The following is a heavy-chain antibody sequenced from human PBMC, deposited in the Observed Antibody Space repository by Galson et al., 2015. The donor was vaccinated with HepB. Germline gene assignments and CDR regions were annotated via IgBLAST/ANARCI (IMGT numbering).Heavy chain of an antibody. CDR2: ISYDGSNK. CDR1: GFTFSSYA. CDR3: ARDIDSGGDFHYYYGMDV. D-gene: IGHD2-21*01. Sequence: SLRLSCAASGFTFSSYAMHWVRQAPGKGLEWVAVISYDGSNKYYADSVKGRFTISRDNSKNTLYLQMNSLRAEDTAVYYCARDIDSGGDFHYYYGMDVWGQGTTVTVSS. J-gene: IGHJ6*02. V-gene: IGHV3-30-3*01.